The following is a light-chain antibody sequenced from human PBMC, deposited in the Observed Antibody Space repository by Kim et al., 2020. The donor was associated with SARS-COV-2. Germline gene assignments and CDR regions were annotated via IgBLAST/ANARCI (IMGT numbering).Light chain of an antibody. V-gene: IGLV1-44*01. J-gene: IGLJ2*01. CDR3: AAWDDSLNGVV. CDR2: SNT. Sequence: GQRVTIPCSGSSSNIGGNTVNWYQQLPGTAPNLHIYSNTQRPSGVPDRFSDSKSGTSASLAISGLQSEDEADYYCAAWDDSLNGVVFGGGTQLAVL. CDR1: SSNIGGNT.